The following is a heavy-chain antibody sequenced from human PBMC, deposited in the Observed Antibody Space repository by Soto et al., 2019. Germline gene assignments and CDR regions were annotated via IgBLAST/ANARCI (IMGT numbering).Heavy chain of an antibody. CDR1: GYIFVNYG. J-gene: IGHJ6*02. CDR2: ISPYTGNT. D-gene: IGHD3-16*01. V-gene: IGHV1-18*01. CDR3: VMVDNYVTPTPQDV. Sequence: QVQLVQSGDEVKKPGASVKVSCKASGYIFVNYGIAWVRQAPGQGLEWMGWISPYTGNTHSATKVQGRLTMTTDTSTSTAYMDLGILTSDDTAVYYCVMVDNYVTPTPQDVWGQGTPVTVSS.